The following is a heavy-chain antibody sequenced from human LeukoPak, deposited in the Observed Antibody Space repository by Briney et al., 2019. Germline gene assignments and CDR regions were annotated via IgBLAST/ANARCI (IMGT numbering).Heavy chain of an antibody. J-gene: IGHJ4*02. CDR2: IHRDGRT. Sequence: PSETLSCNSAGSGVTISTIEWWLWVRQPPGQGLEWIGEIHRDGRTRYNPSLTSRVTMSMDYSKNQFSLNVRFVTAADTAIYYCGKTDIYFNPIDYWGPGSLVTVSS. CDR3: GKTDIYFNPIDY. D-gene: IGHD3-9*01. V-gene: IGHV4-4*02. CDR1: GVTISTIEW.